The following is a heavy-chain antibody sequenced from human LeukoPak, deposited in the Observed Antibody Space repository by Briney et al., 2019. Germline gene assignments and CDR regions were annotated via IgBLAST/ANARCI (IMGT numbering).Heavy chain of an antibody. CDR1: GYTFTSYY. D-gene: IGHD1-26*01. Sequence: GASVKVSCKASGYTFTSYYMHWVRQAPGQGLEWMGIINPSGGSTSYAQKFQGRVTMTRDTSISTAYMELSRLRSDDTAVYYCARDLVGAFHFDYWGQGTLVTVSS. CDR2: INPSGGST. J-gene: IGHJ4*02. CDR3: ARDLVGAFHFDY. V-gene: IGHV1-46*01.